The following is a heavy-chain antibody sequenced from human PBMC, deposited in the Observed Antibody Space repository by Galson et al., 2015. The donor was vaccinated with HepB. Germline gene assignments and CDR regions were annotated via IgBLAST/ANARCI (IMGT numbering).Heavy chain of an antibody. J-gene: IGHJ6*02. CDR2: TYYRSKWIY. CDR1: GDSVSSNYAV. Sequence: CAISGDSVSSNYAVWNWIRQSPSRGLEWLGRTYYRSKWIYDYAESVESRITITPDTSKNLVSLQLHSVTPADAAVYYCAYDVDVWGQGTTVTVSS. V-gene: IGHV6-1*01. CDR3: AYDVDV.